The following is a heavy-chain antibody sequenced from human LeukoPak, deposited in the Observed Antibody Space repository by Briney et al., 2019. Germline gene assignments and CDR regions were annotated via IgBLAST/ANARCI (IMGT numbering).Heavy chain of an antibody. CDR3: TRGHGGMDV. V-gene: IGHV3-21*01. CDR1: EFTFSNYN. J-gene: IGHJ6*02. CDR2: ISSSSSYM. Sequence: GGSLRLSCAASEFTFSNYNMNWVRQAPGRGLEWVSSISSSSSYMYYADFVEGRFTISRDNSENRLYLQINSLRAEDTAVYYCTRGHGGMDVWGQGTTVTVSS.